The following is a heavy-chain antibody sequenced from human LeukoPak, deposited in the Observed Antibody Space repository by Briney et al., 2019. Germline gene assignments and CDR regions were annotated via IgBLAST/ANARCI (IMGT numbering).Heavy chain of an antibody. CDR3: AREGRGDYG. Sequence: GGSLRLSCAASGFTFSSYAMSWVRQAPGKGLEWVSAISGSGGRTYSADSVKGRFTISRDNAKNSLYLQMNSLRAEDTAVYYCAREGRGDYGWGQGTLVTVSS. CDR1: GFTFSSYA. J-gene: IGHJ4*02. V-gene: IGHV3-23*01. D-gene: IGHD4-17*01. CDR2: ISGSGGRT.